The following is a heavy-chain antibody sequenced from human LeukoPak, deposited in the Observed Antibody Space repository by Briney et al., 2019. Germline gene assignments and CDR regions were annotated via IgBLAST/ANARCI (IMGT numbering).Heavy chain of an antibody. D-gene: IGHD3-3*01. J-gene: IGHJ6*02. V-gene: IGHV4-61*01. CDR3: ARYDRYVGRHGMDG. CDR1: DVSVSSGSYY. CDR2: LYSSPRT. Sequence: DPLTLPCSVLDVSVSSGSYYGSWIRQPPGKRLERIWYLYSSPRTTYSPSLQSRVTLSADTSSHQFSLELGSVTAAVTAVYLCARYDRYVGRHGMDGWGQGTTVTAS.